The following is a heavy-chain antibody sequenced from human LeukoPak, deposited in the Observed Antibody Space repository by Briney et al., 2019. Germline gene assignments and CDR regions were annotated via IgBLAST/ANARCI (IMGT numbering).Heavy chain of an antibody. V-gene: IGHV4-39*01. CDR1: GGSISSSSYY. CDR3: ARLGVATPFDY. CDR2: IYYSGST. J-gene: IGHJ4*02. Sequence: ASETLSLTCTVSGGSISSSSYYWGWIRQPPGKGLEWIGSIYYSGSTYFNPSLKSRVTISGDTSKNQFSLKLSSVTAADTAVYYCARLGVATPFDYWGQGTLVTVSS. D-gene: IGHD5-12*01.